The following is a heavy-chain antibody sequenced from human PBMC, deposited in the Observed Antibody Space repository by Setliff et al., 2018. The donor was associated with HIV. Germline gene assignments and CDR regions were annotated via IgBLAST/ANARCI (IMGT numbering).Heavy chain of an antibody. D-gene: IGHD2-15*01. J-gene: IGHJ3*02. V-gene: IGHV1-69*13. CDR3: VRSLRYCSGGGCSSDWVYDAFDI. CDR2: IISMFGTG. CDR1: GGTFSTYT. Sequence: SVKVSCKASGGTFSTYTVNWVRQAPGRGLEWMGGIISMFGTGNYAQKFQDRVTITADESTSTAYMELTSLRSEDTAVYYCVRSLRYCSGGGCSSDWVYDAFDIWGQGTMDTVS.